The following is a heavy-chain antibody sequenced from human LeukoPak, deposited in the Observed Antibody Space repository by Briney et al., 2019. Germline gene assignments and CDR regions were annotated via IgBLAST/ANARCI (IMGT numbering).Heavy chain of an antibody. V-gene: IGHV4-31*03. CDR2: IHYSGST. D-gene: IGHD4-17*01. CDR1: GGSISSGAYY. CDR3: ARGDYEGVGPNKRSDY. Sequence: PSQTLSLTCTVSGGSISSGAYYWSWIRQHPGKGLEWIGSIHYSGSTSYNPPLKSRVTISVDTSKNQFSLKLSSVTAADTAVYYCARGDYEGVGPNKRSDYWGQGALVTVSS. J-gene: IGHJ4*02.